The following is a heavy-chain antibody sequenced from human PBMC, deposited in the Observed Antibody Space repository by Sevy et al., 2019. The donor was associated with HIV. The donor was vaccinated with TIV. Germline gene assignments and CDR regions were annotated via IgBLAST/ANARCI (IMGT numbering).Heavy chain of an antibody. CDR3: ARDDGNYYFHY. J-gene: IGHJ4*02. D-gene: IGHD1-7*01. V-gene: IGHV3-7*01. CDR1: GFTFSKYW. CDR2: IKQDAGQK. Sequence: GEALKISCAASGFTFSKYWMGRVRQAPGKGLEWVANIKQDAGQKYYVDSVKGRFTISRDNAKNSLYLQMNSLIAEETGVYFCARDDGNYYFHYWGQGALVTVSS.